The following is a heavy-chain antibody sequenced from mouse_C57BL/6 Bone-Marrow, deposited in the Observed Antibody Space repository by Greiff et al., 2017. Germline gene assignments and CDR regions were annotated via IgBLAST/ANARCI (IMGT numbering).Heavy chain of an antibody. V-gene: IGHV1-82*01. Sequence: VQLQQSGPELVKPGASVKISCKASGYAFSSSWMNWVKQRPGKGLEWIGRIYPGDGDTNYNGKFKGKATLTADKSSSTAYMQLSSLTSEDSAVYFCARKVWFAYWGQGTLVTVSA. J-gene: IGHJ3*01. CDR1: GYAFSSSW. CDR2: IYPGDGDT. CDR3: ARKVWFAY.